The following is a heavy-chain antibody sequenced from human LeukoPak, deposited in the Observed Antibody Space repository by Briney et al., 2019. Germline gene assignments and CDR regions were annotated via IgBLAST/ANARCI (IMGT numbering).Heavy chain of an antibody. D-gene: IGHD6-13*01. CDR1: GGSFSGYY. Sequence: SETLSLTCAVYGGSFSGYYRSWIRQPPGKGLEWIGEINHSGSTNYNPSLKSRVTISVDTSKNQFSLKLSSVTAADTAVYYCARGKRGYSSSWYDYWGQGTLVTVSS. J-gene: IGHJ4*02. CDR2: INHSGST. CDR3: ARGKRGYSSSWYDY. V-gene: IGHV4-34*01.